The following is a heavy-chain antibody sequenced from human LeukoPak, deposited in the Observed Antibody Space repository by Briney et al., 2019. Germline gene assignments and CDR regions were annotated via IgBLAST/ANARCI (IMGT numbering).Heavy chain of an antibody. Sequence: ASVKVSCKASGYTFTDYYIHWLRQAPGQGLEWMGWINPNSGDTNYIQKFQGWVTMTRDTSISTAYMELNRPRSDDTAVYYCARDYYGSGTYWDNWFDPWGQGTLVTVSS. CDR1: GYTFTDYY. CDR2: INPNSGDT. D-gene: IGHD3-10*01. CDR3: ARDYYGSGTYWDNWFDP. J-gene: IGHJ5*02. V-gene: IGHV1-2*04.